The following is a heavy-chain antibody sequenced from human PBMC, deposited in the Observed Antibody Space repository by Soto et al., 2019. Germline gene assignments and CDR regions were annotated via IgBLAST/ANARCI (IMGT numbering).Heavy chain of an antibody. V-gene: IGHV3-23*01. Sequence: EVQLLESGGGMVQPGGSLRLSCAASGFTFSSYAMSWVRQAPGKGLEWVSAISGSGGSTYYADSVKGRFTISRDNSKNTLYLQMNSLRAEDTAVYYCAKDQVYGSGSDYWGQGTLVTVSS. D-gene: IGHD3-10*01. CDR3: AKDQVYGSGSDY. CDR1: GFTFSSYA. CDR2: ISGSGGST. J-gene: IGHJ4*02.